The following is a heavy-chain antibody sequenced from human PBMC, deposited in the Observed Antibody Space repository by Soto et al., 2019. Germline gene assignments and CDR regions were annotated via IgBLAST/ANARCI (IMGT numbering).Heavy chain of an antibody. CDR1: GGSMRNYF. V-gene: IGHV4-59*01. J-gene: IGHJ4*02. D-gene: IGHD6-13*01. CDR3: AAGEASSRNLAPYYLDF. CDR2: IHYSGTT. Sequence: ETLSLTCTVSGGSMRNYFWTWIRQPPGKGLEWIGYIHYSGTTSFFPSYNPSLRSRVTISEDTSKNQFSLKLLSVTAADTAVYFCAAGEASSRNLAPYYLDFWGQGTLVTVSS.